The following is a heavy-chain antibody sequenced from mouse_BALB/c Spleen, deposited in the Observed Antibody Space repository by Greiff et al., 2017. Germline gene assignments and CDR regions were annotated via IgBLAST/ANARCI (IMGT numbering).Heavy chain of an antibody. J-gene: IGHJ3*01. CDR2: IDPANGNT. CDR3: ARSHYGNYFAY. D-gene: IGHD2-1*01. CDR1: GFNIKDTY. Sequence: VQLQQSGAELVKPGASVKLSCTASGFNIKDTYMHWVKQRPEQGLEWIGRIDPANGNTKYDPKFQGKATITADTSSNTAYLQLSSLTSEDTAVYYCARSHYGNYFAYWGQGTLVTVSA. V-gene: IGHV14-3*02.